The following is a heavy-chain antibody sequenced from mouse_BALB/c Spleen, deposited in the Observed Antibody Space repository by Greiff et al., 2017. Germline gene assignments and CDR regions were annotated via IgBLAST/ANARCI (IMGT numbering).Heavy chain of an antibody. CDR2: ISSGGSYT. CDR3: ARHGNYYFDY. D-gene: IGHD2-1*01. V-gene: IGHV5-9-3*01. J-gene: IGHJ2*01. Sequence: EVKLEESGGGLVKPGGSLKLSCAASGFTFSSYAMSWVRQTPEKRLEWVATISSGGSYTYYPDSVKGRFTISRDNAKNTLYLQMSSLRSEDAAMYYCARHGNYYFDYWGQGTTLTVSA. CDR1: GFTFSSYA.